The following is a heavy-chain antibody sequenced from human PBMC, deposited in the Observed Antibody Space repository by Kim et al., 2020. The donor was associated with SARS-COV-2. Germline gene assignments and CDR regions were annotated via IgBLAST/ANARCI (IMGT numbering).Heavy chain of an antibody. CDR3: AKDYRGSYYYGMDV. Sequence: SANSWKGRFTISRDNSKITLYLEMNNLRLEDTAVYYCAKDYRGSYYYGMDVWGQGTTVTVSS. J-gene: IGHJ6*02. D-gene: IGHD3-16*02. V-gene: IGHV3-30*02.